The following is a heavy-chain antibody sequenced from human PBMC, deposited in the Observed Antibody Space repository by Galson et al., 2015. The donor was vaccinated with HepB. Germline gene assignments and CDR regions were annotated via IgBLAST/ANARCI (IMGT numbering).Heavy chain of an antibody. J-gene: IGHJ4*02. V-gene: IGHV1-18*04. D-gene: IGHD6-19*01. CDR1: GSTFTTYS. CDR3: ARAVAGLKLDY. CDR2: TSTYNGHT. Sequence: GSTFTTYSITWVRQAPGQGLEWMGWTSTYNGHTNLTQKFQDRVTMTTHTSTTTAYMQLRSLTSDDTAVYYCARAVAGLKLDYWGQGTLVSVSS.